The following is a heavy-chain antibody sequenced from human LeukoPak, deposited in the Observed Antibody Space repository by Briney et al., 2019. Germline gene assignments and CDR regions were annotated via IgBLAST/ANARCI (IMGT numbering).Heavy chain of an antibody. Sequence: GGSLRLSCAASGFTFSTYEMNRVRQAPGKGLEWVSYISSSGSTIYYADSVKGRFTISRDNAKNSLYLQMNSLRVEDTAVYYCARDEYSSGEDYWGQGTLVTVSS. V-gene: IGHV3-48*03. CDR3: ARDEYSSGEDY. CDR2: ISSSGSTI. J-gene: IGHJ4*02. CDR1: GFTFSTYE. D-gene: IGHD6-19*01.